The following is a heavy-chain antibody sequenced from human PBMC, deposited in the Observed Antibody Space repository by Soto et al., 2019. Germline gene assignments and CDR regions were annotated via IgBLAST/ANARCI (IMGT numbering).Heavy chain of an antibody. CDR2: IYPGDSDT. Sequence: GESLKISCKGSGYSFSSQWIGWLRQMPGKGLEWMGLIYPGDSDTIYNPSFRGHVTMSADRSMNTAYLQWSRLNASDTAIYFCARRRDGYNYNGFDVWGQGTMVTVSS. J-gene: IGHJ3*01. CDR3: ARRRDGYNYNGFDV. D-gene: IGHD1-1*01. V-gene: IGHV5-51*01. CDR1: GYSFSSQW.